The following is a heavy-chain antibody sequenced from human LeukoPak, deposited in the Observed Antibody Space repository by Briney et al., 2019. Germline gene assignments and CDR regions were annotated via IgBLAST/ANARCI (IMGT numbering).Heavy chain of an antibody. CDR3: ARGSSSWYYYYYGMDV. Sequence: ASVKVSCKASGYTFTGYYMHWVRQAPGQGLEWMGWMNPNSGNTGYAQKFQGRVTMTRNTSISTAYMELSSLRSEDTAVYYCARGSSSWYYYYYGMDVWGQGTTVTVSS. V-gene: IGHV1-8*02. CDR1: GYTFTGYY. J-gene: IGHJ6*02. D-gene: IGHD6-13*01. CDR2: MNPNSGNT.